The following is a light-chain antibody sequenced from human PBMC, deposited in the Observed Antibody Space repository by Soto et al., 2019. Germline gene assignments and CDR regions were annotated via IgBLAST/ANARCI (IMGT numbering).Light chain of an antibody. CDR1: QGISNY. J-gene: IGKJ5*01. Sequence: DIQLSQSPSFLSASVGDRVTITCRASQGISNYLAWYQRKPGKAPKLLISTASILQSGVPSRFSGRGSGTGFTLTISSLQPEDFAPYYCQPLTSYPITFGQGTRLESK. V-gene: IGKV1-9*01. CDR3: QPLTSYPIT. CDR2: TAS.